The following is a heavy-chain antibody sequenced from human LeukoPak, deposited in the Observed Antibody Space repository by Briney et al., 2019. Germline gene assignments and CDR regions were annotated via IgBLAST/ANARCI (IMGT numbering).Heavy chain of an antibody. D-gene: IGHD1-26*01. V-gene: IGHV3-7*03. Sequence: GGSLRLSCAASGFTFSSYEMNWVRQAPGKALEWVANIKQDGSEKYYVDSVKGRFTISRDNAKKSLYLQMNSLRAEDTAVYYCAREARGGSTYFDNWGQGTLVTVSS. CDR3: AREARGGSTYFDN. CDR2: IKQDGSEK. CDR1: GFTFSSYE. J-gene: IGHJ4*02.